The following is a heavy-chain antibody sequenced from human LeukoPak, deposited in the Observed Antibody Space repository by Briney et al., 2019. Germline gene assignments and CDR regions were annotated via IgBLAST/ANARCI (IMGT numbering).Heavy chain of an antibody. D-gene: IGHD3-10*01. CDR1: GFTFSGHW. J-gene: IGHJ4*02. Sequence: PGGSLRLSCAASGFTFSGHWMSWVRQAPGKGLEWVSSIYFTGNYISYADSVKGRFTISRDNAKNSLYLQMNSLRAEDTAVYYCAREFNTVGNFDYWGQGTLVTVSS. CDR2: IYFTGNYI. CDR3: AREFNTVGNFDY. V-gene: IGHV3-21*01.